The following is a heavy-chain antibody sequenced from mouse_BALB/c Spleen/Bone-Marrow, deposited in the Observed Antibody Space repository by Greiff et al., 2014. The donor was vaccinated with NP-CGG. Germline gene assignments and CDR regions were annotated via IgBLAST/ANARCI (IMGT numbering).Heavy chain of an antibody. V-gene: IGHV5-6*01. CDR1: GFTFSSYG. CDR2: ISSGGSYT. Sequence: EVKLVESGGDLVKPGGSLKLSCVASGFTFSSYGMSWVRQTPDKRLEWVATISSGGSYTYYPDSVKGRFTISRDNAKNTLYLHMSSLKSEDTAMYYCGRNYYGSSYYFDYWGQGTTLTVSS. J-gene: IGHJ2*01. CDR3: GRNYYGSSYYFDY. D-gene: IGHD1-1*01.